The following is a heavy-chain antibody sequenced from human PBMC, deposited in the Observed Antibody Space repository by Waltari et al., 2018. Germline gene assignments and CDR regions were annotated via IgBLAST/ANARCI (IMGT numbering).Heavy chain of an antibody. V-gene: IGHV1-3*01. CDR2: INAGNGNT. CDR3: ARRITAAGALDY. Sequence: QVQLVQSGAEVKKPGASVKVSCKASGYTFTSYAMHWVRQAPGQRLEWMGWINAGNGNTKYSQKFQGRVTITRDTSASTAYMELSSLRSEDTAVYYCARRITAAGALDYWGQGTLVTVSS. J-gene: IGHJ4*02. CDR1: GYTFTSYA. D-gene: IGHD6-13*01.